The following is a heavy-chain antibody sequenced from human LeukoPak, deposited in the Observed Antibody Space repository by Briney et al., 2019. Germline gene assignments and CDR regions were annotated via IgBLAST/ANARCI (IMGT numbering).Heavy chain of an antibody. CDR3: ARGFYSYGRYYYYYMDV. J-gene: IGHJ6*03. CDR1: GGSFSGYY. Sequence: PSETLSLTCAVYGGSFSGYYWSWIRQPPGKGLEWTGEINHSGSTNYNPSLKSRVTISVDTSKNQFSLKLSSVTAADTAVYYCARGFYSYGRYYYYYMDVWGKGTTVTVSS. D-gene: IGHD5-18*01. CDR2: INHSGST. V-gene: IGHV4-34*01.